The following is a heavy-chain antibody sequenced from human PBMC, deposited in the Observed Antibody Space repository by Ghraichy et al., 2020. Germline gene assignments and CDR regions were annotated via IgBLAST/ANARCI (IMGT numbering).Heavy chain of an antibody. CDR2: IKRDGSEK. D-gene: IGHD2/OR15-2a*01. Sequence: ETLSLTCAAFGFTFSSYWMSWVRQAPGKGLEWVANIKRDGSEKYYVDSVKGRFTVSRDNAKNSLYLQMNSLRAEDTAVYYCARDHKSMGGLIWGQGTMVTVSS. CDR1: GFTFSSYW. CDR3: ARDHKSMGGLI. V-gene: IGHV3-7*01. J-gene: IGHJ3*02.